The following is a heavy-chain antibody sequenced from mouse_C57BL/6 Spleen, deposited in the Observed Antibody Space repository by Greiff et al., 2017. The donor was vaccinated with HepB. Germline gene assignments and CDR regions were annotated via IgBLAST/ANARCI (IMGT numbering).Heavy chain of an antibody. Sequence: VQLQQSGAELVKPGASVKLSCKASGYTFTEYTIHWVKQRSGQGLEWIGWFYPGSGSIKYNEKFKDKATLTADNSSSTVYMELSRLTSEDSAVYFWARHEAGLRRNYYAMDYWGQGTSVTVSS. CDR3: ARHEAGLRRNYYAMDY. V-gene: IGHV1-62-2*01. J-gene: IGHJ4*01. CDR1: GYTFTEYT. CDR2: FYPGSGSI. D-gene: IGHD2-2*01.